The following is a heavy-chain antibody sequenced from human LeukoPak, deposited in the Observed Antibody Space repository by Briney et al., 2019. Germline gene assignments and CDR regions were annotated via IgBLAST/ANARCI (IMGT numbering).Heavy chain of an antibody. J-gene: IGHJ5*02. V-gene: IGHV3-53*01. D-gene: IGHD5-18*01. CDR1: GFTVSSNY. Sequence: GGSLRLSCAASGFTVSSNYMSWVRQAPGKGLEWVSVIYSGGSTYYADSVKGRFTISRDNSKNTLYLQTNSLRAEDTAVYYCARMDTAMGTNWFDPWGQGTLVTVSS. CDR2: IYSGGST. CDR3: ARMDTAMGTNWFDP.